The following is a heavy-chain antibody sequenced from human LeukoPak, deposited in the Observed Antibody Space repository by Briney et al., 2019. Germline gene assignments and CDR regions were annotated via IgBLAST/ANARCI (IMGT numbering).Heavy chain of an antibody. CDR3: ARDGCGGSCHTGGSE. Sequence: SETLSLTCAVYGGSFSGYYWSWIRQPPGKGLEWIGEINHSGSTNYNPSLKSRVTISVDTSKNQFSLKLSSVTAADTAVYYCARDGCGGSCHTGGSEWGQGTLVTVSS. J-gene: IGHJ4*02. D-gene: IGHD2-15*01. CDR2: INHSGST. CDR1: GGSFSGYY. V-gene: IGHV4-34*01.